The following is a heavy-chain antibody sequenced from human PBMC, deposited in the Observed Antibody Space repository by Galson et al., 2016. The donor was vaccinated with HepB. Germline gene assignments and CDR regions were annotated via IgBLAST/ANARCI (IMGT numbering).Heavy chain of an antibody. CDR1: GVTFSTYN. D-gene: IGHD1-26*01. CDR3: VNSGNYRLTY. V-gene: IGHV3-48*02. J-gene: IGHJ4*02. CDR2: ISSSGSVT. Sequence: SLRLSCAASGVTFSTYNMNWVRQAPGRGLEWVSYISSSGSVTYYADSVKGRFTISRDNAKNSLYLQMNNLRDEDTAVYYCVNSGNYRLTYWGQGTLVTVSS.